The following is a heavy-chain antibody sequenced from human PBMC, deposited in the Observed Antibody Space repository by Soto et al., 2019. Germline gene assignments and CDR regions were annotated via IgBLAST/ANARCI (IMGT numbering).Heavy chain of an antibody. Sequence: QVQLVESGGGVVQPGRSLRLSCAASGFSFRNYGMHWVRQAPGKGLEWVAVIWDDGSETDYADSVKGRFTISRDNSENTLYLRMITLRAEDTAVYFLVAYHSGCYLKWGQGTRVTVSS. J-gene: IGHJ4*02. CDR1: GFSFRNYG. CDR2: IWDDGSET. V-gene: IGHV3-33*01. CDR3: VAYHSGCYLK. D-gene: IGHD3-3*01.